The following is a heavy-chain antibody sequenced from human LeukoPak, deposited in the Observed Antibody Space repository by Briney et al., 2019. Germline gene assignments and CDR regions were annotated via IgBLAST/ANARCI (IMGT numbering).Heavy chain of an antibody. J-gene: IGHJ4*02. Sequence: PGGSLRLSCAASGFIFSNYAMSWVRPAPGKGLEWVSAIGGRDGGTYYADSVKGRFTVSRDDPKNTLYLQMNTLRAEDTAVYYCAKWGDYDILTGYYDSDYWGQGTLVTVSS. V-gene: IGHV3-23*01. D-gene: IGHD3-9*01. CDR1: GFIFSNYA. CDR3: AKWGDYDILTGYYDSDY. CDR2: IGGRDGGT.